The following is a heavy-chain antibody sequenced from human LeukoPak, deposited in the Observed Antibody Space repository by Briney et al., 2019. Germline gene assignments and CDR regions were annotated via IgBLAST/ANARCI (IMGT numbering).Heavy chain of an antibody. V-gene: IGHV3-33*01. CDR1: GFTFRNYA. D-gene: IGHD1-26*01. J-gene: IGHJ3*02. CDR2: IWYDGSNK. CDR3: ARNLYSGSYSDRAGAFDI. Sequence: PGGSLRLSCAASGFTFRNYAMHWVRQAPGKGLEWVAYIWYDGSNKHYPDSVKGRFTISRDNSKNTVVLQMDSLRAEDTAVYYCARNLYSGSYSDRAGAFDIWGQGTMVTVSS.